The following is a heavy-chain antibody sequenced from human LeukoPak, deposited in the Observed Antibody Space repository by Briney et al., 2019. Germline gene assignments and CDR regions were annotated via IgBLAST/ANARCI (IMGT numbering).Heavy chain of an antibody. CDR3: ATLRGWFDP. CDR2: IIPIFGTA. V-gene: IGHV1-69*13. CDR1: GGTFSSYA. J-gene: IGHJ5*02. D-gene: IGHD3-10*01. Sequence: VASVKVSCKASGGTFSSYAISWVRQAPGQGLEWMRGIIPIFGTANYAQKFQGRVTITADESTSTAYMELSSLRSEDTAVYYCATLRGWFDPWGQGTLVTVSS.